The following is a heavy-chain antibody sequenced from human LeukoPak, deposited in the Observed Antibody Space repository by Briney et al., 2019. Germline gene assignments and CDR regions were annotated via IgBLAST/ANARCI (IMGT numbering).Heavy chain of an antibody. CDR3: ASLGYCSGGSCYLDYYFYMDV. CDR1: GFPFSSYS. V-gene: IGHV3-21*01. CDR2: IKCWGNNI. Sequence: GGSQRLPCAASGFPFSSYSMNWVRQAPGKGLEWVSSIKCWGNNIYDADSAKGRFTIARYNSQNSLYLQMNSLRAEDTAVYYCASLGYCSGGSCYLDYYFYMDVWG. D-gene: IGHD2-15*01. J-gene: IGHJ6*03.